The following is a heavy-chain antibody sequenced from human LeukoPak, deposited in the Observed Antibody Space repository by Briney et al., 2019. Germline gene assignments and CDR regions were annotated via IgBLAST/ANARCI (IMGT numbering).Heavy chain of an antibody. CDR3: ARDHVGGKYYYMDV. V-gene: IGHV3-7*01. CDR1: GFTFSNYW. J-gene: IGHJ6*03. CDR2: IKQDGSEK. D-gene: IGHD3-16*01. Sequence: GGSLRLSCVASGFTFSNYWLTWVRQAPGKGLECVANIKQDGSEKSYVDSVKGRFTISRDNAKNSVYLQMNSLRVEDTAVYYCARDHVGGKYYYMDVWGKGTTVTISS.